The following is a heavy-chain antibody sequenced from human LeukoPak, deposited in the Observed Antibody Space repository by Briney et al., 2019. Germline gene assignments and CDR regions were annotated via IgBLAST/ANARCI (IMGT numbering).Heavy chain of an antibody. V-gene: IGHV4-34*01. CDR2: INHSGST. CDR3: ARGPFGDSGYSYYYYYMVV. Sequence: SETLSLTCAVYVGYFSGYYWSWIRQPPGKGLEWIGEINHSGSTNYNPSLKSRVTISVDTSKNQFSLKLSSVTAADTAVYYCARGPFGDSGYSYYYYYMVVWGKGTTVTVSS. J-gene: IGHJ6*03. CDR1: VGYFSGYY. D-gene: IGHD5-12*01.